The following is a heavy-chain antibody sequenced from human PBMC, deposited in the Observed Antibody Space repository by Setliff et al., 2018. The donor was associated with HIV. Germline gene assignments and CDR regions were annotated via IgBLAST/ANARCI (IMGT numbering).Heavy chain of an antibody. V-gene: IGHV1-69*10. D-gene: IGHD3-22*01. J-gene: IGHJ3*02. CDR2: IIPILGIA. Sequence: ASVKVSCKASGYTFTSYDINWVRQAPGQGLEWMGGIIPILGIANYAQKFQGRVTITTDESTSTAYMELSSLRSEDTAVYYCARGPDSSGERPFDIWGQGTMVTVSS. CDR3: ARGPDSSGERPFDI. CDR1: GYTFTSYD.